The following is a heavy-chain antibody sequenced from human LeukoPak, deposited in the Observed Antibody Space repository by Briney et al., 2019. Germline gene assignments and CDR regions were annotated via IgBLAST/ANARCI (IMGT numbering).Heavy chain of an antibody. V-gene: IGHV4-4*07. CDR1: GGSISSYY. CDR3: ARDPHIPTVTNGWYFDL. Sequence: PSETLSLTCTVSGGSISSYYWSWIRQPAGKGLEWIGRIYTSGSTNYNPSLKSRVTMSVDTSKNQFSLKLSSVTAADTAVYYCARDPHIPTVTNGWYFDLWGRGTLVTVSS. J-gene: IGHJ2*01. CDR2: IYTSGST. D-gene: IGHD4-17*01.